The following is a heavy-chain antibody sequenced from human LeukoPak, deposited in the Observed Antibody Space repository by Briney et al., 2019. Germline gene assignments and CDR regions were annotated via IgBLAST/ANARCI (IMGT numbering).Heavy chain of an antibody. Sequence: PSETLSLTCAVYGGSFSGYYRSWIRQPPGKGLEWIGEINHSGSTNYNPSLKSRVTISVDTSKNQFSLKLSSVTAADTAVYYCARVRQSGYYVYYFDYWGQGTLVTVSS. CDR2: INHSGST. V-gene: IGHV4-34*01. J-gene: IGHJ4*02. CDR3: ARVRQSGYYVYYFDY. D-gene: IGHD3-3*01. CDR1: GGSFSGYY.